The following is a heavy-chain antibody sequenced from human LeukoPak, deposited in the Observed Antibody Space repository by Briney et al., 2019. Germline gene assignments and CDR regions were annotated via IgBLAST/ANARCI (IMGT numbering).Heavy chain of an antibody. CDR2: IYYSGST. CDR1: GGSISSGDYY. CDR3: ARGALSITIFGVVQYYFDY. J-gene: IGHJ4*02. Sequence: PSETLSLTCTVSGGSISSGDYYWSWIRQPPGKGLEWIGYIYYSGSTYYNPSLKSRVTISVDTSMNQFSLKLSSVTAADTAVYYCARGALSITIFGVVQYYFDYWGQGTLVTVSS. D-gene: IGHD3-3*01. V-gene: IGHV4-30-4*08.